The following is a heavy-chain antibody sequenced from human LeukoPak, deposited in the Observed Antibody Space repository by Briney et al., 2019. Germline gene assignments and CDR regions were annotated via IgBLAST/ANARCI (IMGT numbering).Heavy chain of an antibody. Sequence: GGSLRLSCAASGFNFRDYWMHWVRQAPGKGLVWVSRISGDGETATHADSVKGRFTISRDNAKNTLHLQMNSLRVEETAVYYCTRVAYYDISGQYGVTDVFDLWGHGTLVTVSS. V-gene: IGHV3-74*01. D-gene: IGHD3-22*01. CDR2: ISGDGETA. J-gene: IGHJ3*01. CDR3: TRVAYYDISGQYGVTDVFDL. CDR1: GFNFRDYW.